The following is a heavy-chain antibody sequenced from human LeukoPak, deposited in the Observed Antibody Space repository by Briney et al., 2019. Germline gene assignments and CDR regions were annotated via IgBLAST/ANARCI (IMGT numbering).Heavy chain of an antibody. D-gene: IGHD2-21*01. CDR3: ARIRCSPGDDSCYNY. CDR1: AVSFSGNY. J-gene: IGHJ4*02. V-gene: IGHV4-34*01. CDR2: IYQSKYT. Sequence: SETLSLTCGVRAVSFSGNYWSWIRQSPGKGVEWIGQIYQSKYTTYNPSLKSRVTISADTSVNQLSLRVTSVTAADTAIYYCARIRCSPGDDSCYNYWGQGTLVTVSS.